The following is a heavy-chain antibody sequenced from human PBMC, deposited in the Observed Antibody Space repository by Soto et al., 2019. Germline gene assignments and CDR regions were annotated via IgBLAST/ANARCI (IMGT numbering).Heavy chain of an antibody. D-gene: IGHD5-12*01. J-gene: IGHJ6*03. CDR2: MNPNSGDT. Sequence: ASVKVSCKASGYIFTDYYMHWVRQAPGQKLGRMGWMNPNSGDTNYAQKFQGRVTMTRNTSISTAYMELSSLRSEDTAVYYCARGNGATYSLYYYYYYYMDVWGKGTTVTVSS. CDR1: GYIFTDYY. V-gene: IGHV1-8*02. CDR3: ARGNGATYSLYYYYYYYMDV.